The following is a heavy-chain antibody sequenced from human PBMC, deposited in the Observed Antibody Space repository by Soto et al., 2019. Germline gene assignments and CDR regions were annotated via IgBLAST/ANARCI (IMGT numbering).Heavy chain of an antibody. CDR2: IYYIGTT. J-gene: IGHJ5*02. CDR1: GDSMGSGDYY. CDR3: STGSTYYGVLT. Sequence: QVQLQESGPGLVKPSQTLSLTCTVSGDSMGSGDYYWTWIRQPPGKGLEWIGYIYYIGTTFYNPSIESRVNITIDTSKNHFSLRLTSVTAADTAVYYCSTGSTYYGVLTWGQGTLVTVSS. D-gene: IGHD3-10*01. V-gene: IGHV4-30-4*01.